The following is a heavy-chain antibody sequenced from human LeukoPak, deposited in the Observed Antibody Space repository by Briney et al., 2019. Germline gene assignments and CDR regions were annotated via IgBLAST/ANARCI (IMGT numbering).Heavy chain of an antibody. D-gene: IGHD3-16*02. CDR2: IIPIFGTA. V-gene: IGHV1-69*01. CDR3: ARVPLGPPTANWFDP. J-gene: IGHJ5*02. Sequence: GSSVKVSCKASGGTFSSYAISWVRQAPGQGLEWMGGIIPIFGTANYAQKFQGRVTITADESTSTAYMELSSLRSEDTAVYYCARVPLGPPTANWFDPWGQGTLDTVSS. CDR1: GGTFSSYA.